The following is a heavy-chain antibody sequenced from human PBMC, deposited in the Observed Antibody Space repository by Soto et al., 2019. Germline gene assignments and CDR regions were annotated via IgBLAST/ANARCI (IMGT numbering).Heavy chain of an antibody. CDR2: ISGSGGTT. CDR3: AKCQDYQLQHYYYFYYMDV. D-gene: IGHD2-2*01. J-gene: IGHJ6*03. V-gene: IGHV3-23*01. Sequence: EVQLLESGGVLVQPGGSLRLSCAASGFSFTNYAMSWVRQAPGKGREWVSAISGSGGTTYYADFVKGRFTISRDNSKNTLYLQMNSLRAEDTAVYYCAKCQDYQLQHYYYFYYMDVWGKGTTVTVSS. CDR1: GFSFTNYA.